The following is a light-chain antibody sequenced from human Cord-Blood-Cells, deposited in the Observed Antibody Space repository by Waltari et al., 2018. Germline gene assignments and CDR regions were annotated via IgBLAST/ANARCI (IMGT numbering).Light chain of an antibody. V-gene: IGLV2-14*01. J-gene: IGLJ1*01. CDR3: SSYTSSSTYV. Sequence: QSALTQPASVSGSPGQSITISCTGTSIDVGGYNHVSWYQQHPGKAPKLMIYDVSKRPSGVSNRFSGSKSGNTASLTISGLQAEDEADYYCSSYTSSSTYVFGTGTKVTVL. CDR2: DVS. CDR1: SIDVGGYNH.